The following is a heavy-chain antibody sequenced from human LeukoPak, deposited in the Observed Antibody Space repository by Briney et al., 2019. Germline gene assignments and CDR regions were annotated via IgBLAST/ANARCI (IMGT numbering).Heavy chain of an antibody. D-gene: IGHD6-13*01. CDR1: GGSFSGYY. J-gene: IGHJ3*02. Sequence: SETLSLTCAVYGGSFSGYYWSWIRQPPGKGLEWIGEINHSGSTNYNPSLKSRVTISVDTSKNQFSLKLSSVTAADTAVYYCAGYSSSWYVDAFDIWGQGTMVTVSS. V-gene: IGHV4-34*01. CDR2: INHSGST. CDR3: AGYSSSWYVDAFDI.